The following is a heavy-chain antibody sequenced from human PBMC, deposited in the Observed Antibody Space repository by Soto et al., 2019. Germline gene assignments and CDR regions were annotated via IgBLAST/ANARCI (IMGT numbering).Heavy chain of an antibody. CDR2: VIGSGDDT. CDR3: AKGSATSRPYYFDY. V-gene: IGHV3-23*01. CDR1: GFTFSSYA. J-gene: IGHJ4*02. Sequence: GGSLRLSCAASGFTFSSYAMSWVRQAPGKVLEWVSAVIGSGDDTFHAESAKGRLTISRDNSRNTLYLQMNSLRAEDTALYYCAKGSATSRPYYFDYWGQGTLVTVSS.